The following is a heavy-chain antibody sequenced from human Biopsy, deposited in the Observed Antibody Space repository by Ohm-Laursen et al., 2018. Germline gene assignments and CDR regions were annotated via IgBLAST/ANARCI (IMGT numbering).Heavy chain of an antibody. CDR3: ARDRGYYSDRTVPGYFDL. V-gene: IGHV4-59*01. Sequence: LSLTCTVSGGSIGSYYWSWIRQPPGKGLQWIGYVYYTGSTDYNPSLQSRVTISVDTSKNHFSLRLRSVTPADTAIYYCARDRGYYSDRTVPGYFDLWGRGTLVTVSS. D-gene: IGHD3-22*01. CDR2: VYYTGST. J-gene: IGHJ2*01. CDR1: GGSIGSYY.